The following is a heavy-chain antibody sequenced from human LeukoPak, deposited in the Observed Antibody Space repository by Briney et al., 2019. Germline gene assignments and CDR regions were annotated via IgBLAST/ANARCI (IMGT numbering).Heavy chain of an antibody. D-gene: IGHD3-9*01. Sequence: ASVKVSCKASGYTFTNYAISWVRQAPGQGLEWIGWISPYNGNTNYAQNLQGRVTVTTDTSTTTAYMELRSLRSDDTAVYYCGRDHDTDDDYYGMDVWGQGTTVTVSS. CDR2: ISPYNGNT. CDR1: GYTFTNYA. J-gene: IGHJ6*02. CDR3: GRDHDTDDDYYGMDV. V-gene: IGHV1-18*01.